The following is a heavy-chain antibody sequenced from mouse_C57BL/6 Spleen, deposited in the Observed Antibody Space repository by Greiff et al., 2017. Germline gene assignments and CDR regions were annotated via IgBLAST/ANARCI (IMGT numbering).Heavy chain of an antibody. CDR2: INYDGSST. CDR3: AREGNYGAMDY. V-gene: IGHV5-16*01. CDR1: GFTFSDYY. Sequence: EVMLVESEGGLVQPGSSMKLSCTASGFTFSDYYMAWVRQVPEKGLEWVANINYDGSSTYYLDSLKSRFIISRDNAKNILYLQMSSLKSEDTATYYCAREGNYGAMDYWGQGTSVTVSS. D-gene: IGHD2-1*01. J-gene: IGHJ4*01.